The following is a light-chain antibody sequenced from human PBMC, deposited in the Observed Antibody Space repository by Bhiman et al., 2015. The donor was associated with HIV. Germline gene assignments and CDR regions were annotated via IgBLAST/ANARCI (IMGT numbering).Light chain of an antibody. J-gene: IGLJ2*01. CDR1: RSNIGSGSG. V-gene: IGLV1-40*01. CDR3: QSYDSSLSGVI. Sequence: QPVLTQPPSVSGAPGQRITISCAGSRSNIGSGSGVHWYQQLPGRAPKLVMFDPNTRPSGVPDRFSGSKSGTSASLAITGLQAEDEADYYCQSYDSSLSGVIFGGGTKLTVL. CDR2: DPN.